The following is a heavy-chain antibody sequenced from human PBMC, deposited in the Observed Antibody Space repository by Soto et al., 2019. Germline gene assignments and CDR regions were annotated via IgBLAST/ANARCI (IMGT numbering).Heavy chain of an antibody. CDR3: AREGIAAAGTANWFDP. CDR1: GGSISSSNW. V-gene: IGHV4-4*02. J-gene: IGHJ5*02. D-gene: IGHD6-13*01. CDR2: IYHSGST. Sequence: PSETLSLTCAVSGGSISSSNWWSWVRQPPGKGLEWIGEIYHSGSTNYNPSLKSRVTISVDKSKNQFSLKLSSVTAADTAVYYCAREGIAAAGTANWFDPWGQGTLVTVSS.